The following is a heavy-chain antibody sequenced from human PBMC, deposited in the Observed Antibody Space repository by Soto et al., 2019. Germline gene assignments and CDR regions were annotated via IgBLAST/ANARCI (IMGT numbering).Heavy chain of an antibody. CDR1: GYTFTSYG. V-gene: IGHV1-18*01. J-gene: IGHJ4*02. D-gene: IGHD1-26*01. CDR3: ARVETPSGSSFRPRPDFDY. CDR2: ISAYNGNT. Sequence: ASVKVSCKASGYTFTSYGISWVRQAPGQGLEWMGWISAYNGNTNYAQKLQGRVTMTTDTSTSTAYMELRSLRSDDTAVYYCARVETPSGSSFRPRPDFDYWGQGTLVTVSS.